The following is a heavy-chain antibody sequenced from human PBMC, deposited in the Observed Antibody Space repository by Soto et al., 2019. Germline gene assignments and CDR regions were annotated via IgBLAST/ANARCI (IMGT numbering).Heavy chain of an antibody. CDR2: IIPSFGTP. CDR3: ARGSSSTVGPTGWFDP. J-gene: IGHJ5*02. D-gene: IGHD1-26*01. CDR1: GGSFSSYA. V-gene: IGHV1-69*06. Sequence: QVQLVQSGDEVKKPGSSVKVSCKASGGSFSSYAFSWVRQAPGQGLEWMGGIIPSFGTPNYAQRFPGRVTISADRSTTTVYMDLRRLRSEDTAVYYCARGSSSTVGPTGWFDPWGQGTLVTVSS.